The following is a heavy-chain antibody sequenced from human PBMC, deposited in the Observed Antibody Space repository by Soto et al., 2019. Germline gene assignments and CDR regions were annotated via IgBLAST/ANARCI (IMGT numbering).Heavy chain of an antibody. CDR3: ARVPIPAAMGSSYYYHMDV. D-gene: IGHD2-2*01. J-gene: IGHJ6*03. CDR1: GYSFTSYW. V-gene: IGHV5-51*01. Sequence: CKGSGYSFTSYWIGWVRQMPGKGLEWMGIIYPGDSDTRYSPSFQGQVTISVDTSKNQVSLRLSSVTAADTAVYYCARVPIPAAMGSSYYYHMDVWGKGTTVTVSS. CDR2: IYPGDSDT.